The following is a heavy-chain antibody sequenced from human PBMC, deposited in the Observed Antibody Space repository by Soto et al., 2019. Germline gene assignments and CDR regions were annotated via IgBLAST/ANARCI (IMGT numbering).Heavy chain of an antibody. D-gene: IGHD3-3*01. CDR1: GYTFTSYD. CDR2: MNPNSGNT. Sequence: ASVKVSCKASGYTFTSYDINWLLQATGQGLEWMGWMNPNSGNTGYAQKFQGRVTMTRNTSISTAYMELSSLRSEDTAVYYCASLYLRFSPYYMDVWGKGTTVTVSS. V-gene: IGHV1-8*01. CDR3: ASLYLRFSPYYMDV. J-gene: IGHJ6*03.